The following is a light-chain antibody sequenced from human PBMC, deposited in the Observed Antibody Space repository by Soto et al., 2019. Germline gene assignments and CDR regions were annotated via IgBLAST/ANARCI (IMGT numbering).Light chain of an antibody. V-gene: IGLV2-14*01. CDR1: SSDVGAYNY. CDR3: SSYTSDSSYV. CDR2: AVS. Sequence: QSVLTQPASVSGSPGQSITISCTGTSSDVGAYNYVSWYQQHPGKAPKLMIYAVSNRPSGVSNRFSASKSGNTASLFISGLQAEDEADYYCSSYTSDSSYVFGSGTKVTVL. J-gene: IGLJ1*01.